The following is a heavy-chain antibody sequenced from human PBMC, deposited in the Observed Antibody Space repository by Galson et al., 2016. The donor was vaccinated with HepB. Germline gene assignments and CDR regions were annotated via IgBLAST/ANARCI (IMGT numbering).Heavy chain of an antibody. D-gene: IGHD3-10*01. CDR2: IYKGGST. J-gene: IGHJ4*02. V-gene: IGHV3-53*01. Sequence: SLRLSCAVSRFTVSANYMSWVRQGPGKGLEWVSGIYKGGSTYYAVSVKGRFTISRDTSENTLQLHMNSLTVDDTAVYYCTLGSDASYWGQGTLVIASS. CDR1: RFTVSANY. CDR3: TLGSDASY.